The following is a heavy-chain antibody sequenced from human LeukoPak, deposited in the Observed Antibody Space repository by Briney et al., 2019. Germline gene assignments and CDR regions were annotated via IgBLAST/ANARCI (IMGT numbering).Heavy chain of an antibody. V-gene: IGHV4-4*07. CDR3: ARDFYDFWSGYYTEYYYYYMDV. D-gene: IGHD3-3*01. J-gene: IGHJ6*03. CDR1: GASISSSY. CDR2: IYTSGST. Sequence: PSETLSLTCTVSGASISSSYWSWIRQPAGKGLEWIGRIYTSGSTNYNPSLKSRVTMSVDTSKNQFSLKLSSVTAADTAVYYCARDFYDFWSGYYTEYYYYYMDVWGKGTTVTVSS.